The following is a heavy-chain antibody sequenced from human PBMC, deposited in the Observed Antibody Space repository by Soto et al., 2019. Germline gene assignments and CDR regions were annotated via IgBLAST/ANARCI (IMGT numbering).Heavy chain of an antibody. D-gene: IGHD3-3*01. Sequence: QVQLQQWGAGLLKPSETLSLTCAVSGGSFSGYYWSWIRQPPGKGLEWIGEINHGGSTNYNPSLKSLVTISVVTSKNQFSLKLSSVTAADTAVYYCARGWGPTYDFWSGYYLHWFDPWGQGTLVTVSS. J-gene: IGHJ5*02. CDR2: INHGGST. V-gene: IGHV4-34*01. CDR1: GGSFSGYY. CDR3: ARGWGPTYDFWSGYYLHWFDP.